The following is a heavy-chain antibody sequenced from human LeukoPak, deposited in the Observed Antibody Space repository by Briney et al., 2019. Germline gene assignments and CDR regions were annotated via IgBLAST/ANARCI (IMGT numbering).Heavy chain of an antibody. Sequence: GGSLRLSCAASGFTFSSHSMNWVRQAPGKGLEWVSYISSSSSTIYYADSVKGRFTISRDNAKNSLYLQMNSLRAEDTAVYYCAREGPDYGGNYYFDYWGQGTLVTVSS. CDR1: GFTFSSHS. CDR3: AREGPDYGGNYYFDY. V-gene: IGHV3-48*01. D-gene: IGHD4-23*01. J-gene: IGHJ4*02. CDR2: ISSSSSTI.